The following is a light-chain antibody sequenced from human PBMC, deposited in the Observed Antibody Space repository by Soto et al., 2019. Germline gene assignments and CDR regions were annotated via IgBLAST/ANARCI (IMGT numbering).Light chain of an antibody. CDR2: GTS. CDR1: QSISSN. Sequence: EIVMTQSRATLSLSPGERGTLSCRASQSISSNLAWYQQKPGQAPRLLIYGTSTRATGIPARFSGSGSGTEFTLTISSLQSEDFAVYYCQQYNKWPRTFGQGTKVDIK. J-gene: IGKJ1*01. CDR3: QQYNKWPRT. V-gene: IGKV3-15*01.